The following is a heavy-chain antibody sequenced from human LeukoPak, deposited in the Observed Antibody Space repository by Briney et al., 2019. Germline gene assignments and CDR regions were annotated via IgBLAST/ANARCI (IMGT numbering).Heavy chain of an antibody. CDR3: ARPLSYGSWFDP. CDR1: GGSVSGYY. V-gene: IGHV4-38-2*02. CDR2: IYHSGST. J-gene: IGHJ5*02. Sequence: QVQLQESGPGLVKPSETLALTCTVSGGSVSGYYWGWIRQPPGKGLEWIANIYHSGSTYYNPSLKSRITISVDTSKNQFSLKLGSVTAADTAVYYCARPLSYGSWFDPWGQGTLVTVSS. D-gene: IGHD4-17*01.